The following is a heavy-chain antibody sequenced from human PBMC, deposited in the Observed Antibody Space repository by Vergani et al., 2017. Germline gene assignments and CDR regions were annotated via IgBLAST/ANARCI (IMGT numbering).Heavy chain of an antibody. D-gene: IGHD3-3*01. CDR3: ARVPWFWSGYSYYYYMDV. CDR1: GASMSSVGYY. V-gene: IGHV4-61*02. J-gene: IGHJ6*03. CDR2: ILGSGTA. Sequence: QVQLQESGPGLVKPSQTLSLTCTVSGASMSSVGYYWTWIRQSAGKRLEWIGDILGSGTANYNPSFQGRVSMSVATSKNQFSLTLSSVNATDTAVYYCARVPWFWSGYSYYYYMDVWGKGTTVTVSS.